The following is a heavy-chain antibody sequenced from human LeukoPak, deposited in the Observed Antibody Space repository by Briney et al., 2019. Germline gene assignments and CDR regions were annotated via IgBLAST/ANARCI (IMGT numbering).Heavy chain of an antibody. CDR3: AREILPSFDWLLRDADDY. V-gene: IGHV1-2*06. Sequence: ASVKVSCKASGYTFTGYYMHWVRQAPGQGLEWMGRINPNSGGTNYAQKFQGRVTMTRDTSISTAYMELSRLRSDDTAVYYCAREILPSFDWLLRDADDYWGQGTLVTVSS. D-gene: IGHD3-9*01. J-gene: IGHJ4*02. CDR1: GYTFTGYY. CDR2: INPNSGGT.